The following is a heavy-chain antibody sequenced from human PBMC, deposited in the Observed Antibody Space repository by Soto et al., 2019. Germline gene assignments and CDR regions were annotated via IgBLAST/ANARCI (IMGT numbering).Heavy chain of an antibody. V-gene: IGHV3-30*18. CDR3: AKDLWPYCSGGSCSPVDP. D-gene: IGHD2-15*01. CDR1: GFTFSSYG. CDR2: ISYDGSNK. J-gene: IGHJ5*02. Sequence: QVQLVESGGGVVQPGRSLRLSCAASGFTFSSYGMHWVRQAPGKGLEWVAVISYDGSNKYYADSVKGRFTISRDNSKNTLYLQMNSLRAEDTAVYYCAKDLWPYCSGGSCSPVDPWGQGTLVTVSS.